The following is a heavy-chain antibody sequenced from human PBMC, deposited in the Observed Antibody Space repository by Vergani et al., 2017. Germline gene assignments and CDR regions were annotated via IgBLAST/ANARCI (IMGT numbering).Heavy chain of an antibody. Sequence: EVHLLESGGGLVQPGGSLRLSCAASGFTFRKSAMSWVRQAPGKGLEWVSAISESGGTRYYADSVKGRFTISRDNSKNTLFLQMDSLRAEDTALYYCAKYGGPFDYWGQRTLVTVSS. CDR2: ISESGGTR. CDR3: AKYGGPFDY. CDR1: GFTFRKSA. D-gene: IGHD3-16*01. J-gene: IGHJ4*02. V-gene: IGHV3-23*01.